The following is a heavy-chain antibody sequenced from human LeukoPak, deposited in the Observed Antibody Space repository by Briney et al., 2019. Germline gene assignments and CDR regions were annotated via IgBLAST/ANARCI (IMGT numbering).Heavy chain of an antibody. V-gene: IGHV1-2*06. J-gene: IGHJ6*02. CDR3: ARDQVDTAMVSLHYYYYGMDV. D-gene: IGHD5-18*01. CDR1: GYTFTGYY. CDR2: INPNSGGT. Sequence: GASVKVSCKASGYTFTGYYMHWVRQAPGQGLEWMGRINPNSGGTNYAQKFQGRVTMTRDTSISTAYMELSRLRSDDTAVYYCARDQVDTAMVSLHYYYYGMDVWGQGTTVTVPS.